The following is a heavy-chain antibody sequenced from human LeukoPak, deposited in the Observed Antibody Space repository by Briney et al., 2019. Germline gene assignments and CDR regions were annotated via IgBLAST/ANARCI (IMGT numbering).Heavy chain of an antibody. CDR2: IYDSGNE. CDR1: GGSISTSAFY. CDR3: ARQSSDCYYYYMDV. V-gene: IGHV4-39*01. Sequence: SETLSLTCTVSGGSISTSAFYWGLIRQPPGKGLEWIGSIYDSGNEFYNPSLKSRVTISADTSKNQFSLKLNSVTAADTAMYYCARQSSDCYYYYMDVWGEGITVTVSS. J-gene: IGHJ6*03.